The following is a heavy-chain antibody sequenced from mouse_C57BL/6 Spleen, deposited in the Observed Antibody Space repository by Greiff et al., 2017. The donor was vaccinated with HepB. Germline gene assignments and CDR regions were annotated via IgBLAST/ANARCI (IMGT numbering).Heavy chain of an antibody. CDR3: TINYYGSSYEFAY. D-gene: IGHD1-1*01. CDR1: GFTFSNYW. J-gene: IGHJ3*01. CDR2: IRLKSDNYAT. Sequence: DVMLVESGGGLVQPGGSMKLSCVASGFTFSNYWMNWVRQSPEKGLEWVAQIRLKSDNYATHYAESVKGRFTISRDDSKSSVYLQMNNLRAEDTGIYYCTINYYGSSYEFAYWGQGTLVTVSA. V-gene: IGHV6-3*01.